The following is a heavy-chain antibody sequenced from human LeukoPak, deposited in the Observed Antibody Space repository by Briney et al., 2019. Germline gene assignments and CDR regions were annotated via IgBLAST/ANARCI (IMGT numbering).Heavy chain of an antibody. J-gene: IGHJ4*02. CDR3: ARVGRFFTGSPTYYYDSSGYYIDY. CDR2: ISSSSSTI. Sequence: GGSLRLSCAASGFTFSSYSMNWVRQAPGKGLEWVSYISSSSSTIYYADSVKGRFTISRDNAKNSLYLQMNGLRAEDTAVYYCARVGRFFTGSPTYYYDSSGYYIDYWGQGTLVTVSS. CDR1: GFTFSSYS. D-gene: IGHD3-22*01. V-gene: IGHV3-48*01.